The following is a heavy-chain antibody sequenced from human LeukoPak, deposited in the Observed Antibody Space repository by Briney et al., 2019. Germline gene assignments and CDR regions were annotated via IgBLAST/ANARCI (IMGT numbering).Heavy chain of an antibody. Sequence: GASVKVSCKASGYTFTGYYMHWVRQAPGQGLEWMGWINPNSGGTNYAQKFQGRVTMTRDTSIGTAYMELSRLRSDDTAVYYCARDGALGYYDSSGNYYYYYMDVWGKGTTVTISS. D-gene: IGHD3-22*01. CDR1: GYTFTGYY. V-gene: IGHV1-2*02. CDR2: INPNSGGT. CDR3: ARDGALGYYDSSGNYYYYYMDV. J-gene: IGHJ6*03.